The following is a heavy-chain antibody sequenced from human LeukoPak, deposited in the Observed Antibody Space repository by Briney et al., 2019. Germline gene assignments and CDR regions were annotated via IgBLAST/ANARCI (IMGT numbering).Heavy chain of an antibody. D-gene: IGHD2-15*01. CDR1: GGSISSYY. V-gene: IGHV4-4*07. CDR3: ARGGYCSGGSCYSREYFQH. CDR2: IYTSGST. J-gene: IGHJ1*01. Sequence: SETLSFTCTVSGGSISSYYWSWIRQPAGKGLEWIGRIYTSGSTNYNPSLKSRVTMSVDTSKNQFSLKLSSVTAADTAVYYCARGGYCSGGSCYSREYFQHWGQGTLVTVSS.